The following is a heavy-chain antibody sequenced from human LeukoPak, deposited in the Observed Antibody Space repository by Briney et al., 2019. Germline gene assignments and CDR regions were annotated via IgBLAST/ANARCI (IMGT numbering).Heavy chain of an antibody. CDR3: ARTDGSGRYWYFDL. D-gene: IGHD6-19*01. J-gene: IGHJ2*01. V-gene: IGHV4-59*08. Sequence: SDTLSLTCTVSGGSISSYYWSWIRQPPGKGLDWIGYIYYSGSTNYNPSLKSRVTISVDTSKNQFSLKLSSVTAADTAVYYCARTDGSGRYWYFDLWGRGTLVTVSS. CDR2: IYYSGST. CDR1: GGSISSYY.